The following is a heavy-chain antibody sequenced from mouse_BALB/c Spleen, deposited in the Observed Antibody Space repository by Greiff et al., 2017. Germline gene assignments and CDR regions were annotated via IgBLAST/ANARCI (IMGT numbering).Heavy chain of an antibody. CDR1: GYSITSGYY. CDR3: ARDSGGYYDY. D-gene: IGHD2-3*01. V-gene: IGHV3-6*02. J-gene: IGHJ2*01. Sequence: EVKLQESGPGLVKPSQSLSLTCSVTGYSITSGYYWNWIRQFPGNKLEWMGYISYDGSNNYNPSLKNRISITRDTSKNQFFLKLNSVTTEDTATYYCARDSGGYYDYWGQGTTLTVSS. CDR2: ISYDGSN.